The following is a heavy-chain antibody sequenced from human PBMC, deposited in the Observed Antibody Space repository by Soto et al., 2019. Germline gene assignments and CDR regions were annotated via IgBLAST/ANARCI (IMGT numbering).Heavy chain of an antibody. CDR2: INAGNGNT. D-gene: IGHD3-22*01. V-gene: IGHV1-3*01. CDR3: VSSGYYYYYYGMDV. CDR1: GYTFTSYA. Sequence: ASVKVSCKASGYTFTSYAMHWVRQAPGQWLEWMGWINAGNGNTKYSQKFQGRVTITRDTSASTAYMELSSLISEDTAVYYCVSSGYYYYYYGMDVWGQGTTVTV. J-gene: IGHJ6*02.